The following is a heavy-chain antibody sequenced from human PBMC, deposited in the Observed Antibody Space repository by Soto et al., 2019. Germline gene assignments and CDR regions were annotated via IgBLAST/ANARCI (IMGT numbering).Heavy chain of an antibody. J-gene: IGHJ4*02. CDR1: GFTFSSYS. Sequence: GGSLRLSCVASGFTFSSYSMNWVRQAPGKGLEWVSSISSSSSYIYYADSVKGRFTISRDNAKNSLYLQMNSLRAEDTAVYYCARDRMSYDFWSGYLDYWGQGTPVPVYS. CDR2: ISSSSSYI. V-gene: IGHV3-21*01. D-gene: IGHD3-3*01. CDR3: ARDRMSYDFWSGYLDY.